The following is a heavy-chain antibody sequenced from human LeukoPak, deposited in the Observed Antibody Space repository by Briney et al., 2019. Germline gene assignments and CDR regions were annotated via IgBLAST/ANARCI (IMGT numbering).Heavy chain of an antibody. CDR1: GYTFTSYG. CDR2: ISAYNGNT. J-gene: IGHJ6*02. D-gene: IGHD1-26*01. Sequence: ASVKVSCKASGYTFTSYGISWVRQAPGQGLEWMGWISAYNGNTNYAQKLQGRVTMTTDTSTSTAYMELRSLRSDDTAVYYCARVTCSGSYNHYYYYYGMDVWGQGTTVTVSS. V-gene: IGHV1-18*01. CDR3: ARVTCSGSYNHYYYYYGMDV.